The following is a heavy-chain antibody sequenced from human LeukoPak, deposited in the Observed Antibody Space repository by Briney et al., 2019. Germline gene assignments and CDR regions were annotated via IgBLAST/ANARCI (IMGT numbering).Heavy chain of an antibody. CDR2: IQSKTDSGKT. Sequence: PGGSLRLSCAASGFIVTNAWMNWVRQAPGKGLEWVGRIQSKTDSGKTDYAAPVKGRFTISRDDSKNTLYLQMNSLKTEDTAIYYCTTGIRGDWGQGTLVTVSS. J-gene: IGHJ4*02. V-gene: IGHV3-15*07. CDR3: TTGIRGD. CDR1: GFIVTNAW. D-gene: IGHD3-3*02.